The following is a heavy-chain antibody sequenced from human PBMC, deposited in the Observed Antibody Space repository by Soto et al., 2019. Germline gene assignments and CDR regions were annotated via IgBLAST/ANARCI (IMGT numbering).Heavy chain of an antibody. CDR2: IIPIFGTA. J-gene: IGHJ6*02. D-gene: IGHD3-3*01. Sequence: SVKVSCKASGGTFSSYAISWVRQAPGQGLEWMGGIIPIFGTANYAQKFQGRVTITADESTSTAYMELSSLRSEDTAVYYCSRTYDFWSGYYYYYGMDVWGLGTTVTVSS. V-gene: IGHV1-69*13. CDR3: SRTYDFWSGYYYYYGMDV. CDR1: GGTFSSYA.